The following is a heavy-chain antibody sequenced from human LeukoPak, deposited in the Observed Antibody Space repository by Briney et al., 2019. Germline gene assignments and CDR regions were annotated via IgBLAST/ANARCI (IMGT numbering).Heavy chain of an antibody. Sequence: SETLSLTCTVSGAPISLGTYYWAWIRQPPGKGLEWVGSMVYSGTTYYNPSLKSRVTMSVDTSKNQFSLSLSSVTAADTAFYYCARDPTSVSWPYWGPGTLVTVSS. J-gene: IGHJ4*03. CDR1: GAPISLGTYY. CDR3: ARDPTSVSWPY. CDR2: MVYSGTT. D-gene: IGHD4-17*01. V-gene: IGHV4-39*07.